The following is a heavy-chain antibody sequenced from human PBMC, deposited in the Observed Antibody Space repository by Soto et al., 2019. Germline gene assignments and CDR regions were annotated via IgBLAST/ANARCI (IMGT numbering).Heavy chain of an antibody. J-gene: IGHJ4*02. Sequence: EVQLLESGGGLVQPGGSLRLSCAASGFTFSSYAMSWVRQAPGKGLEWVSAISGSGGSTYYADSVKGRFTISRDNSKNALYLQMNSLRAEDTAVYYCAKDYCSGGSCYSFDYWGQGTLVTVSS. CDR3: AKDYCSGGSCYSFDY. D-gene: IGHD2-15*01. CDR2: ISGSGGST. V-gene: IGHV3-23*01. CDR1: GFTFSSYA.